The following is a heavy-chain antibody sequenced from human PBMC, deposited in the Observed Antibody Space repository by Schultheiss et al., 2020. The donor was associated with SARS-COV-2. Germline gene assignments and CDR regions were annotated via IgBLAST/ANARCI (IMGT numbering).Heavy chain of an antibody. V-gene: IGHV3-74*01. J-gene: IGHJ1*01. Sequence: GGSLRLSCAASGFTFSSYWMHWVRQAPGKGLVWVSRINSDGSSTSYADSVKGRFTISRDNAKNTLYLQMNSLRAEDTAVFYCARGYYYDSSGYYYAYFQHWGQGTLVTSPQ. CDR2: INSDGSST. D-gene: IGHD3-22*01. CDR3: ARGYYYDSSGYYYAYFQH. CDR1: GFTFSSYW.